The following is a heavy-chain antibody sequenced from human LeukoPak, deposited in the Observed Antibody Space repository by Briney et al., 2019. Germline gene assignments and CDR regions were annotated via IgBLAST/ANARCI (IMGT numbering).Heavy chain of an antibody. J-gene: IGHJ6*03. CDR2: ISYDGSNK. CDR1: GFTFRNYA. V-gene: IGHV3-30*04. Sequence: PGGSLRLSCAASGFTFRNYAIHRVRQAPGKGLEWVSVISYDGSNKYYADSVKGRFTISRDNSKNTLSLQMNSLRAEDTAVYYCASFLLPTGGFEYYYYYMDVWGKGTTVTVSS. D-gene: IGHD4-11*01. CDR3: ASFLLPTGGFEYYYYYMDV.